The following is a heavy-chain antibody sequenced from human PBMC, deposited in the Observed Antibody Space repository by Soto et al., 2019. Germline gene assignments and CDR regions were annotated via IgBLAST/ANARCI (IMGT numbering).Heavy chain of an antibody. CDR2: IYYSGST. Sequence: SETLSLTCTVSGGSISSYYWSWIRQPPGKGLEWIGYIYYSGSTNYNPSLKSLVTISVDTSKNQFSLKLSSVNAADTAVYYCARATEYYYDSSGYDNWFDPWGQGTLVTVSS. V-gene: IGHV4-59*01. CDR3: ARATEYYYDSSGYDNWFDP. CDR1: GGSISSYY. J-gene: IGHJ5*02. D-gene: IGHD3-22*01.